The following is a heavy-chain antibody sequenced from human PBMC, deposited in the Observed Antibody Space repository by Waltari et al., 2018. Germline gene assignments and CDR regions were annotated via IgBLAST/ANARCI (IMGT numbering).Heavy chain of an antibody. J-gene: IGHJ6*02. V-gene: IGHV1-69*08. Sequence: QVQLVQSGAEVKKPGSSVKVSCKASGGTFSSYTISWVRQATGQGLEWMGRIIPILGIANYAQKFQGRVTMTSDKSTSTAYMELSSLRSEDTAVYYCARDPSGRFLEWLTNYGMDVWGQGTTVTVSS. CDR1: GGTFSSYT. CDR3: ARDPSGRFLEWLTNYGMDV. D-gene: IGHD3-3*01. CDR2: IIPILGIA.